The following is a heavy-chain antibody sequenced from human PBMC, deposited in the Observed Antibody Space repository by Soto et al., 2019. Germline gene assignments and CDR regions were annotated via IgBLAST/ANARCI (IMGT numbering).Heavy chain of an antibody. V-gene: IGHV3-7*05. J-gene: IGHJ4*02. CDR3: VKGAGGDS. D-gene: IGHD3-10*01. CDR2: IKTDGSET. CDR1: GFNFRGFR. Sequence: EVQLVQSGGGLVQPGGSLRVSCAASGFNFRGFRMGWVRQAPGQGLEWVANIKTDGSETHYADSAKGRFTISRDNAENSLHLQLNDLGIDEGAVYYCVKGAGGDSWGQGTPVAVSP.